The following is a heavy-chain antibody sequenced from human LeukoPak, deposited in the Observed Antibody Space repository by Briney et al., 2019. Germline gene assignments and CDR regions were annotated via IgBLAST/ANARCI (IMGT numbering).Heavy chain of an antibody. V-gene: IGHV4-34*01. J-gene: IGHJ4*02. CDR1: GGSFSGYY. D-gene: IGHD3/OR15-3a*01. CDR3: ARQTGSGLFILP. Sequence: SETLSLTCAVYGGSFSGYYWSWIRQPPGKGLEWIGEINHSGSTNYNPSLKSRVTISVDTSKNQFSLILTSVTAADTAVYYCARQTGSGLFILPGGQGTLVTVSP. CDR2: INHSGST.